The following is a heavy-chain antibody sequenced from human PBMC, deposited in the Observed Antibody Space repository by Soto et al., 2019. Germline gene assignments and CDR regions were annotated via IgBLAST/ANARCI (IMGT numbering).Heavy chain of an antibody. D-gene: IGHD3-3*01. CDR1: GGSISSSSYY. CDR3: EKRIRFLEWLHRDYYYYYGMDV. V-gene: IGHV4-39*01. Sequence: SETLSLTCTVSGGSISSSSYYWGWIGQPPGKGLEWIGSIYYSGSTYYNPSLKSRVTISVDTSKNQFSLKLSSVTAADTAVYYCEKRIRFLEWLHRDYYYYYGMDVWDQGTTVTVSS. CDR2: IYYSGST. J-gene: IGHJ6*02.